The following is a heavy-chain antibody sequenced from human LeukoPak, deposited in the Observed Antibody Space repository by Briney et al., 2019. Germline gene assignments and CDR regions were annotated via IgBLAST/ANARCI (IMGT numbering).Heavy chain of an antibody. Sequence: GGSLRLSCAASGFTFSSYEMNWVRQAPGKGLEWVSYISSSGSTIYYADSVKGRFTISRDNAKNSLYLQMNSLRAEDTAVYYCATEERAGTTSVWFDPWGQGTLVTVSS. CDR2: ISSSGSTI. D-gene: IGHD1-7*01. J-gene: IGHJ5*02. CDR1: GFTFSSYE. CDR3: ATEERAGTTSVWFDP. V-gene: IGHV3-48*03.